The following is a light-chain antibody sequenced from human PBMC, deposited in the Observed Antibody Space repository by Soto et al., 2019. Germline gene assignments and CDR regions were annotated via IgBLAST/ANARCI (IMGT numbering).Light chain of an antibody. V-gene: IGKV3-15*01. CDR3: QQYNNWPPGT. J-gene: IGKJ3*01. CDR2: GAS. Sequence: EIVMTQSPATLSVSPGERATLSCRASQSVYNNLAWYQQKPGQAPRRLIYGASTRATCIPARFSGSGSGTEFTLTIISLRSEDFGVYDCQQYNNWPPGTCGTGTKVDI. CDR1: QSVYNN.